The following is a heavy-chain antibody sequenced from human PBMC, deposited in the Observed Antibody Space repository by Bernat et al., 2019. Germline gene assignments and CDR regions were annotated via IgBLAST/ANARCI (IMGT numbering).Heavy chain of an antibody. Sequence: VQLVQAGAEVKKPGASVKVACKAAGYTFTSDGISWVRQAPGQGREWMGWISAYDGNTNNAQKLQGRVTMTTDTSTSTAYRELSSLRSDDTAVDYCARGSVVPATMRDYYYYCMDVWGQGTTVTVSS. V-gene: IGHV1-18*01. CDR2: ISAYDGNT. D-gene: IGHD2-2*01. J-gene: IGHJ6*02. CDR1: GYTFTSDG. CDR3: ARGSVVPATMRDYYYYCMDV.